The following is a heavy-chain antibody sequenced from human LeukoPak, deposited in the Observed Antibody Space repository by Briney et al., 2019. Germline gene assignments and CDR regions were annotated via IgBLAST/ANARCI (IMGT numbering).Heavy chain of an antibody. Sequence: SETLSLTCTVSGGSFSSYYWSWIRQPPGKGLEWIGYIYTSGSTNYNPSLKSRVTISVDTSKNQFSLKLSSVTAADTAVYYCARLMVRGVTYYYYYMDVWGKGTTVTVSS. J-gene: IGHJ6*03. CDR1: GGSFSSYY. CDR2: IYTSGST. CDR3: ARLMVRGVTYYYYYMDV. V-gene: IGHV4-4*08. D-gene: IGHD3-10*01.